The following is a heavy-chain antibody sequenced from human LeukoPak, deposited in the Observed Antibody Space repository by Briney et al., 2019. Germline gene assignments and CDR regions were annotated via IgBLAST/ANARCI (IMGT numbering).Heavy chain of an antibody. D-gene: IGHD3-22*01. Sequence: GGSLRLSCAASGFSFSTYGMHWFRQAPGKGLEWVAVISYDGSSKYYADSVKGRFTIARDNSMNTLYLQMNSLRPEDTAVYYCARDFAGDSSGYSDYWGQGTLVTVSS. V-gene: IGHV3-30*03. CDR1: GFSFSTYG. J-gene: IGHJ4*02. CDR2: ISYDGSSK. CDR3: ARDFAGDSSGYSDY.